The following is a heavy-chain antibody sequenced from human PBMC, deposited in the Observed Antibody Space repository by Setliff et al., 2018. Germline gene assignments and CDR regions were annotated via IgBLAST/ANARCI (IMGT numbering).Heavy chain of an antibody. CDR1: GHSISSGYY. CDR2: IYHSGST. J-gene: IGHJ4*02. Sequence: KTSETLSLTCAVSGHSISSGYYWGWIRQPPGKGLEWIGSIYHSGSTYYNPSLKSRVTISVDTSKNQFSLKLSSVTAADTAVYYCARVPGGRFDYWGQGTLVTVSS. V-gene: IGHV4-38-2*01. D-gene: IGHD1-26*01. CDR3: ARVPGGRFDY.